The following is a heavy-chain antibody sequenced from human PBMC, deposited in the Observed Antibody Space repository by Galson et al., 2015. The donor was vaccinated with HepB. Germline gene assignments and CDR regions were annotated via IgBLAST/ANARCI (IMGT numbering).Heavy chain of an antibody. V-gene: IGHV3-7*01. CDR1: GFTFSSYW. J-gene: IGHJ4*02. CDR3: ARDRLIIATTAGFDH. Sequence: SLRLSCAASGFTFSSYWMTWVRQAPGKGLEWVANIKQDGSEKKYVDSVKGQFTIFRDNAKNSLYLQMNSLRVEDTAVYYCARDRLIIATTAGFDHWGQGTLVAVSS. D-gene: IGHD1-7*01. CDR2: IKQDGSEK.